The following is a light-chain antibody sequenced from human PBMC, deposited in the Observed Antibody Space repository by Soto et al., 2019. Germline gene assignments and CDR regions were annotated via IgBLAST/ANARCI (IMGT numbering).Light chain of an antibody. CDR2: KAS. J-gene: IGKJ1*01. Sequence: DVQMTQSPSTLSAAVGDKITITCRASQSVGRWLAWYQQKPGKAPEVLIYKASTLKYVVPSRFSGSGSGTEFSLTIRRLQPDDFANYFCQQYETPSTSGQGDKVEIK. CDR3: QQYETPST. V-gene: IGKV1-5*03. CDR1: QSVGRW.